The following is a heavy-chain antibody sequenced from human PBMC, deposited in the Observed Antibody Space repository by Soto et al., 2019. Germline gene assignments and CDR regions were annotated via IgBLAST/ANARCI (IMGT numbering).Heavy chain of an antibody. CDR3: ASLSSSSENYYGMDV. D-gene: IGHD6-6*01. J-gene: IGHJ6*02. CDR1: GFTFSGYS. CDR2: ISSSSSYI. Sequence: GGSLRLSCAASGFTFSGYSMNWVRQAPGKGLEWVSSISSSSSYIYYADSVKGRFTISRDNAKNSLYLQMNSLRAEDTAVYYCASLSSSSENYYGMDVWGQGTTVTVSS. V-gene: IGHV3-21*01.